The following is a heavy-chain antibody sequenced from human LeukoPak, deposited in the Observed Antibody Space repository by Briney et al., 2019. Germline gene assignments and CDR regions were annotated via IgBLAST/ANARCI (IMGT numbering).Heavy chain of an antibody. CDR1: GYTFTVYY. V-gene: IGHV1-2*02. J-gene: IGHJ6*03. Sequence: ASVTVSFKASGYTFTVYYMHWVRQAPGQGLGWMGWINPNSGDTNYAQKFQGRVTMTRDTSISTAYMELSRLRSDDTALYYCAREGYCSSTSCPIYYMDVWGKGTTVTVSS. D-gene: IGHD2-2*01. CDR2: INPNSGDT. CDR3: AREGYCSSTSCPIYYMDV.